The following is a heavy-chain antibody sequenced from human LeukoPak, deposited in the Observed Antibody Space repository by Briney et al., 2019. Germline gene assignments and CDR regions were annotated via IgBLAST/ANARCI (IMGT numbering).Heavy chain of an antibody. D-gene: IGHD1-26*01. V-gene: IGHV4-39*01. Sequence: SETLSLTCAVSGGSISSSTYYWGWIRQPPGKGLEWIGSIYYSGHTYYNPSLKSRVTISVDTSKNQFSLRLSSVTAADTAVYYCARYSGSPLVYFDYWGQGTLVTVS. J-gene: IGHJ4*02. CDR3: ARYSGSPLVYFDY. CDR1: GGSISSSTYY. CDR2: IYYSGHT.